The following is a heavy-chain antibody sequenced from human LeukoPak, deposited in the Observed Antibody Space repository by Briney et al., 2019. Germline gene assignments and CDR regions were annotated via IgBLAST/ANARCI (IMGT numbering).Heavy chain of an antibody. CDR3: ARFDWVFIILSWGAFGS. D-gene: IGHD3-9*01. Sequence: ASVKVSCKASGYTFTDYYIHWVRQAPGQGLEWMGWINPNSGGTNYAQKFQGRVTMTRDTSISTVYMELSRLRYDDTAVYYCARFDWVFIILSWGAFGSWGPGKMVTVSS. CDR2: INPNSGGT. J-gene: IGHJ3*02. V-gene: IGHV1-2*02. CDR1: GYTFTDYY.